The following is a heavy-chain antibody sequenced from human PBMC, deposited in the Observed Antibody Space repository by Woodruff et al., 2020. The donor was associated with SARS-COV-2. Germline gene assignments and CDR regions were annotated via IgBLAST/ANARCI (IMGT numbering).Heavy chain of an antibody. D-gene: IGHD5-12*01. CDR3: ARSPKAGYNSDFDL. Sequence: RGITYYSPSLKSRVTTSVDTSKNQFSLKLSSVTAADTAVYYCARSPKAGYNSDFDLWGQ. J-gene: IGHJ4*02. CDR2: RGIT. V-gene: IGHV4-39*01.